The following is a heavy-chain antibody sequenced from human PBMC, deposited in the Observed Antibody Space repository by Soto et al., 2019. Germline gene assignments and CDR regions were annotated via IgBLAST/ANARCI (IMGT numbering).Heavy chain of an antibody. J-gene: IGHJ4*02. CDR1: GGSINSGGYY. CDR3: AGGYRKSGYSSSSGFDY. Sequence: QVQLQEPGPGLVKPSQTLSLICTVSGGSINSGGYYWNWIRHHPGKGLEWIGSIFYRVSTYYNPFLRSRVTISAATSANQSSTNPSAVTAADPAVYFCAGGYRKSGYSSSSGFDYGGQGTLVNVSS. CDR2: IFYRVST. D-gene: IGHD6-13*01. V-gene: IGHV4-31*03.